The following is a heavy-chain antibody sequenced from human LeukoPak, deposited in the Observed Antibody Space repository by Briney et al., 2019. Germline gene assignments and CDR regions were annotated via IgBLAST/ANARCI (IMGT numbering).Heavy chain of an antibody. D-gene: IGHD3-16*02. V-gene: IGHV4-4*07. J-gene: IGHJ4*02. CDR2: VHSNGDT. Sequence: SETLSLTCTVSGASIRTYFWSWFRQPAGKGLEWIGRVHSNGDTYYNPSLESRVTVSMDTSKNQFALNLTSLTAADTAVYYCARDIGLAHRGQGTLVTVSA. CDR3: ARDIGLAH. CDR1: GASIRTYF.